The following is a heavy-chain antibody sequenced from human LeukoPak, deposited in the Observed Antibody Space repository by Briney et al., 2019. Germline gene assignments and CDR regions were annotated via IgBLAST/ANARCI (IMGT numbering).Heavy chain of an antibody. CDR3: ARNGHYSLDY. D-gene: IGHD2-15*01. J-gene: IGHJ4*02. Sequence: PSGTLSLTCAVFGGSISSGNWWSWVRQPPGKGLEWFGEIHHTGSTNYNPSLKSRVTISVDKSKNQFSLTLISVTAADTAVYYCARNGHYSLDYWGQGTLVTVSS. V-gene: IGHV4-4*02. CDR1: GGSISSGNW. CDR2: IHHTGST.